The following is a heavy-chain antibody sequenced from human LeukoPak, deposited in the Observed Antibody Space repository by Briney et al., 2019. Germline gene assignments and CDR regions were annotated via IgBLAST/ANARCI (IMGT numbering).Heavy chain of an antibody. J-gene: IGHJ6*02. CDR3: AKDGGGSPHYYYYYGMDV. CDR1: GFTFDDYA. Sequence: PGGSLRLSCAASGFTFDDYAMHWVRHAPGKGLEWVPGISWNSGSIGYADSVKGRFTISRDNAKNSLYLQMNSLRAEDTALYYCAKDGGGSPHYYYYYGMDVWGQGTTVTVSS. D-gene: IGHD1-26*01. V-gene: IGHV3-9*01. CDR2: ISWNSGSI.